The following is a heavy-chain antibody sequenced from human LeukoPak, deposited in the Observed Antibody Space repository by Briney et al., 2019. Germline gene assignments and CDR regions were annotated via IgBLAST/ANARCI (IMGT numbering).Heavy chain of an antibody. CDR2: IYTSGST. J-gene: IGHJ4*02. V-gene: IGHV4-61*02. CDR3: SAEPQDCYDSSGYSDY. CDR1: GGSISSGSYY. D-gene: IGHD3-22*01. Sequence: SQTLSLTCTVSGGSISSGSYYWSWIRQPAGKGLEWIGRIYTSGSTNYNPSLKSRVTISVDTSKNQFSLKLSSVTAADTAVYYCSAEPQDCYDSSGYSDYWGQGTLVTVSS.